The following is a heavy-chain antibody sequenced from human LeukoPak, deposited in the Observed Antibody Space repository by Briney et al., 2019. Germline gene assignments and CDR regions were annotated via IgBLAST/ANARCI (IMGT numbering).Heavy chain of an antibody. D-gene: IGHD3-10*01. J-gene: IGHJ5*02. CDR1: GGSINTVGNY. Sequence: SETLSLTCTVSGGSINTVGNYWTWVRQYPGKGLEWIGNIYYSGTTYYNPSLNSRLTIAVDTSKNQFSLRLDSVTAADTAVYYCARVDTMVRGVINWFDPWGQGTLVIVSS. CDR2: IYYSGTT. V-gene: IGHV4-31*03. CDR3: ARVDTMVRGVINWFDP.